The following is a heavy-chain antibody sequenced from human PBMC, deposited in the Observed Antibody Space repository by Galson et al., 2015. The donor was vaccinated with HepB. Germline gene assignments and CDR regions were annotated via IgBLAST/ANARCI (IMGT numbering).Heavy chain of an antibody. D-gene: IGHD3-22*01. V-gene: IGHV3-30*18. Sequence: SLRLSCAVSGFTFRNYGTHWVRQAPGKGLEWVAFISYDGSKKSYADSAKGRFTISTDNSKNTHFLQMNSLRAEDTAVYYCAKPSYFDSSGFYDYWGQGTLVTVSS. CDR3: AKPSYFDSSGFYDY. J-gene: IGHJ4*02. CDR1: GFTFRNYG. CDR2: ISYDGSKK.